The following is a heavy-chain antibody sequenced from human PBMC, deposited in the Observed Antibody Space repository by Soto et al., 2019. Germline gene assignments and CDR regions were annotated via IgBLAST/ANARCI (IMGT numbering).Heavy chain of an antibody. D-gene: IGHD5-12*01. J-gene: IGHJ4*02. V-gene: IGHV1-69*13. Sequence: ASVKVSCKASGGTFSSYAIIWVRQAPGQGLEWMGGIIPIFGTANYAQKFQGRVTITADESTSTAYMELSSLRSEDTAVYYCARALGDGYNYPYWGQGTLVTVSS. CDR3: ARALGDGYNYPY. CDR2: IIPIFGTA. CDR1: GGTFSSYA.